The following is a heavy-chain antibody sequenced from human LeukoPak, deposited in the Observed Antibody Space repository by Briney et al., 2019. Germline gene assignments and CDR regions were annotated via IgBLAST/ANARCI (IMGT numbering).Heavy chain of an antibody. CDR3: ASGDYDSSGYPSYYYYGMDV. D-gene: IGHD3-22*01. CDR2: INPNGGGT. V-gene: IGHV1-2*02. Sequence: ASVKVSCKASGYTFTGYYMHWVRQAPGQGLEWMGWINPNGGGTNYAQKFQGRVTMTRDTSISTAYMELSRLRSDDTAVYYCASGDYDSSGYPSYYYYGMDVWGQGATVTVSS. J-gene: IGHJ6*02. CDR1: GYTFTGYY.